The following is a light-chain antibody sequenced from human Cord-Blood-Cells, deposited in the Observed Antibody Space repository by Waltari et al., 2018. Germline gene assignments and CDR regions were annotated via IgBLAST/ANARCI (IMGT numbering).Light chain of an antibody. V-gene: IGLV1-44*01. CDR3: AAWDDSLNGWV. CDR2: SNK. CDR1: SSTTGRHT. Sequence: QSVLTQLPSASGTPGQRVTIPSSGISSTTGRHTVVRYQQLPETAPKLLNYSNKQRPSGVPDRFSGSKSCTTAALASSGLQAEDEADYYCAAWDDSLNGWVFGGGTKLTVL. J-gene: IGLJ3*02.